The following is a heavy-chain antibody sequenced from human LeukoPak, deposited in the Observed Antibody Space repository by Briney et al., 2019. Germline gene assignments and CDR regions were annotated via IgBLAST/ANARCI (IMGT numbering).Heavy chain of an antibody. CDR2: INPSGGST. CDR1: GYTFTSYY. D-gene: IGHD3-3*01. Sequence: GASVKVSCKASGYTFTSYYMHWVRQAPGQGLEWMGIINPSGGSTSYAQKFQGRVTMTRDMSTSTVYMELSSLRSEDTAVYYCARVVYYDFWSGYTANWFDSWGQGTLVTVSS. V-gene: IGHV1-46*01. CDR3: ARVVYYDFWSGYTANWFDS. J-gene: IGHJ5*01.